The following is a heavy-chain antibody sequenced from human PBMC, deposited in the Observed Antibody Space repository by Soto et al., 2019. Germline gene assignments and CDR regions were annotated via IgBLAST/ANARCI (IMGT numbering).Heavy chain of an antibody. CDR3: AKGDIPNEY. CDR1: GFTFSSFA. Sequence: QPGGSLRLSCAASGFTFSSFAMTWVRQAPGKGLEWVSTISGSGVGTYYADSVQGRFTISRDSSKNTLYLQMNSLRAEDTAVYYCAKGDIPNEYWGQGTLVTVSS. J-gene: IGHJ4*02. CDR2: ISGSGVGT. V-gene: IGHV3-23*01. D-gene: IGHD5-12*01.